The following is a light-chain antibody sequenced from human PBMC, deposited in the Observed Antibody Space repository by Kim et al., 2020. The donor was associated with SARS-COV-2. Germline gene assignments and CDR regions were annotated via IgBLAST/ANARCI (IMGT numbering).Light chain of an antibody. CDR3: QQYENWTKAYT. CDR1: QGGSRN. V-gene: IGKV3-15*01. J-gene: IGKJ2*01. CDR2: AAY. Sequence: SSGESATRSCRASQGGSRNVACYERKHGKAPRLLIFAAYNRATGTSGRFSGSGAGTEYTHTISSMQSEEFEVYYGQQYENWTKAYTFGEGTKLEIK.